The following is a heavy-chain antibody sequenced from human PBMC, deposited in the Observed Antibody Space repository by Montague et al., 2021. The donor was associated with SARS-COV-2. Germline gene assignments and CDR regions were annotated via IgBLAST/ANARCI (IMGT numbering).Heavy chain of an antibody. CDR3: ARSHDYRGNDYFDS. J-gene: IGHJ4*02. D-gene: IGHD4-23*01. V-gene: IGHV4-34*01. CDR2: ITHGGST. Sequence: SETLSLTCAVYGGSLSGFYWTWIRQAPGKGLEWVGEITHGGSTSYSPAFKSRLTISLDTSRNQFSLKLDSVTAADTATYYCARSHDYRGNDYFDSWGQGALVIVSS. CDR1: GGSLSGFY.